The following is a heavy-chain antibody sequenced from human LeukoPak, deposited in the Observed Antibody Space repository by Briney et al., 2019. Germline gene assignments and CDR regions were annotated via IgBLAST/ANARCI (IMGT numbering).Heavy chain of an antibody. Sequence: NPSETLSLTCAVYGGSFSGYYWSWIRQPPGKGLEWIGEINHSGSTNYNPSLKSRVTISVDTSKNQFSLKLSSVTAADTAVYYCARRRYYYGSGRYYGLFDPWGQGTLVTVSS. CDR1: GGSFSGYY. D-gene: IGHD3-10*01. J-gene: IGHJ5*02. V-gene: IGHV4-34*01. CDR2: INHSGST. CDR3: ARRRYYYGSGRYYGLFDP.